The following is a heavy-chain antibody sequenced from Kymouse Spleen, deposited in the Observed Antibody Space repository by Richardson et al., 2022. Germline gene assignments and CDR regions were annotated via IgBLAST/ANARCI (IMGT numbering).Heavy chain of an antibody. V-gene: IGHV1-46*03. J-gene: IGHJ5*02. CDR2: INPSGGST. Sequence: QVQLVQSGAEVKKPGASVKVSCKASGYTFTSYYMHWVRQAPGQGLEWMGIINPSGGSTSYAQKFQGRVTMTRDTSTSTVYMELSSLRSEDTAVYYCARDRGIVLMVYGNWFDPWGQGTLVTVSS. CDR1: GYTFTSYY. CDR3: ARDRGIVLMVYGNWFDP. D-gene: IGHD2-8*01.